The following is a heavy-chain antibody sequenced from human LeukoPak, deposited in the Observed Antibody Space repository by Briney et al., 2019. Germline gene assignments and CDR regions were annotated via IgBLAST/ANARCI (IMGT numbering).Heavy chain of an antibody. Sequence: ASVKVSCKASGGTFSSYAISWVRQAPGQGLEWMGGIIPIFGTANYAQKFQGRVTITADESTSTAYMELSSLRSEDTAVYYCVRTPPNWGFDYWGQGTLVTVSS. CDR2: IIPIFGTA. D-gene: IGHD7-27*01. V-gene: IGHV1-69*13. CDR1: GGTFSSYA. CDR3: VRTPPNWGFDY. J-gene: IGHJ4*02.